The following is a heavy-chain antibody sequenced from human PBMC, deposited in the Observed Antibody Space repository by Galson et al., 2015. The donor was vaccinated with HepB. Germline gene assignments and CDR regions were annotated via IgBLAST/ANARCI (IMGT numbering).Heavy chain of an antibody. CDR1: GFTFSRYW. CDR2: IKQDGSEK. J-gene: IGHJ6*02. CDR3: ARVMTSDYDFWSGYFPCGMDV. V-gene: IGHV3-7*03. D-gene: IGHD3-3*01. Sequence: SLRLSCAASGFTFSRYWMSWVRQAPGKGLEWVANIKQDGSEKYYVDSVKGRFTISRDNAKNSLYLQMNSLRAEDTAVFYCARVMTSDYDFWSGYFPCGMDVWGQGTTVTVSS.